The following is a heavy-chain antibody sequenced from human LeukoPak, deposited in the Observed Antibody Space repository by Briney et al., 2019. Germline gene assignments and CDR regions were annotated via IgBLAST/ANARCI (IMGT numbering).Heavy chain of an antibody. J-gene: IGHJ5*02. CDR3: ARADIVVVPADWFDP. D-gene: IGHD2-2*01. V-gene: IGHV1-18*01. Sequence: ASVKVSCKASGYTFTSYGTSWVRQAPGQGLEWMGWISAYNGNTNYAQKLQGRVTMTTDTSTSTAYMELRSLRSDDTAVYYCARADIVVVPADWFDPWGQGTLVTVSS. CDR2: ISAYNGNT. CDR1: GYTFTSYG.